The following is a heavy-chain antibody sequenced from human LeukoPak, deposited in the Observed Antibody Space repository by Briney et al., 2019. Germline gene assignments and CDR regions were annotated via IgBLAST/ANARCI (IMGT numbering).Heavy chain of an antibody. J-gene: IGHJ4*02. CDR2: ISYDGSNK. Sequence: PGGSLRLSCAASGFTFSSYGMHWVRQAPGKGLEWVAVISYDGSNKYYADSVKGQFTISRDNSKNTLYLQMNSLRTEDTAVYYCANSLHVTGHRKPGDYWGQGTLVTVSS. D-gene: IGHD7-27*01. V-gene: IGHV3-30*18. CDR3: ANSLHVTGHRKPGDY. CDR1: GFTFSSYG.